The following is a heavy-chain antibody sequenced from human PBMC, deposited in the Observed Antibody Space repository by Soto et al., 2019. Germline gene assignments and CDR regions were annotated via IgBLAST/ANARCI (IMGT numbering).Heavy chain of an antibody. CDR3: ARGRGPYVWFNEF. Sequence: QEQLVQSGPEVKKPGSSVKVSCKDSGGLFSSFAISWVRQAPGQGLEWLGGIIPVFGTTNYAENFQGRVTITPDESTNTAYMELSSLRSGDTAMYYCARGRGPYVWFNEFWGQGTLVTVSP. CDR1: GGLFSSFA. V-gene: IGHV1-69*01. D-gene: IGHD3-16*01. CDR2: IIPVFGTT. J-gene: IGHJ4*02.